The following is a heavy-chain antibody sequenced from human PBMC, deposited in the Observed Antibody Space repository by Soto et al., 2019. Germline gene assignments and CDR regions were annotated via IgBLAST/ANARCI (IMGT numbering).Heavy chain of an antibody. CDR1: GGSISSGDYY. V-gene: IGHV4-30-4*01. Sequence: SETLSLTCTVSGGSISSGDYYWSWIRQPPGKGLEWIGYIYYSGSTYYNPSLKSRVTISVDTSKNQFSLKLSSVTAADTAVYYCARSTVPRFDAFDIWGQGTMVTVS. CDR2: IYYSGST. CDR3: ARSTVPRFDAFDI. J-gene: IGHJ3*02. D-gene: IGHD4-17*01.